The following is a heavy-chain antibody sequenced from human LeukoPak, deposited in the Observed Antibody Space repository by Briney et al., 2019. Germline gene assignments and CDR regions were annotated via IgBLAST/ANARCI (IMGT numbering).Heavy chain of an antibody. Sequence: SETLSLTCAVYGGSFSGYYWSWIRQPPGKGLEWIGEINHSGSTNYNPSLKSRVTISVDTSKNQFSLKLSSVTAADTAVYYCARVGRSYYYGSGSSRSWFDPWGQGTLVTVSS. J-gene: IGHJ5*02. D-gene: IGHD3-10*01. CDR2: INHSGST. V-gene: IGHV4-34*01. CDR3: ARVGRSYYYGSGSSRSWFDP. CDR1: GGSFSGYY.